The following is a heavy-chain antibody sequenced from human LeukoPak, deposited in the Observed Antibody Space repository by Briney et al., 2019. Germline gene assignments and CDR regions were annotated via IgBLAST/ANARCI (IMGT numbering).Heavy chain of an antibody. J-gene: IGHJ4*02. D-gene: IGHD6-13*01. CDR1: GFTFDDYA. CDR2: ISWNSGRI. Sequence: GRSLRLSCAASGFTFDDYAMHWVRQAPGKGLEGVSGISWNSGRIGYAGSVNGRFTISRDSANNSLYLQMNSLRAEDTAFYYCTRDISAIAAAGMDYWGQGTLVTVSS. CDR3: TRDISAIAAAGMDY. V-gene: IGHV3-9*01.